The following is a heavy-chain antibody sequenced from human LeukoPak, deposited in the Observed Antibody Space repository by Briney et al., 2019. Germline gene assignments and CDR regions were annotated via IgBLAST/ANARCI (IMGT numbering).Heavy chain of an antibody. J-gene: IGHJ5*02. D-gene: IGHD3-10*01. V-gene: IGHV4-59*01. CDR1: GGSISPYF. Sequence: PSETLSLTCTLSGGSISPYFWSWIRQPPGEGREWIGYISYSENTKYHPPLKSRVTISVDTSKNQFSLQLTSVAAADTAVYYCARDDYRGVTNFDPWGQGTLVTVSS. CDR3: ARDDYRGVTNFDP. CDR2: ISYSENT.